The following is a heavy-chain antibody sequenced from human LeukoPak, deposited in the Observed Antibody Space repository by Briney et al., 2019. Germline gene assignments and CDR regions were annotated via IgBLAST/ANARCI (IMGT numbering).Heavy chain of an antibody. J-gene: IGHJ4*02. V-gene: IGHV3-23*01. CDR3: AKGIWKQWLVDH. CDR1: GFTFSSFA. Sequence: GGSLRLSCAASGFTFSSFAMTWVRQAPGKGLEWVSGISGSADTTYYADSVKGRFTISRDISKNTLYLQMNSLRAEDTAVYYCAKGIWKQWLVDHWGQGTLVTVSS. D-gene: IGHD6-19*01. CDR2: ISGSADTT.